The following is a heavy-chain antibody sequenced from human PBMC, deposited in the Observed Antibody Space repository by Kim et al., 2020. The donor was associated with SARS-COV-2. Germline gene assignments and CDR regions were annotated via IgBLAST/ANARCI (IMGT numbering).Heavy chain of an antibody. CDR2: IIPIFGTA. V-gene: IGHV1-69*13. D-gene: IGHD4-17*01. J-gene: IGHJ6*02. CDR3: ARYADDYGDYEEGQGYYGMDV. Sequence: SVKVSCKASGGTFSSYAISWVRQAPGQGLEWMGGIIPIFGTANYAQKFQGRVTITADESTSTAYMELSSLRSEDTAVYYCARYADDYGDYEEGQGYYGMDVWGQGTTVTVSS. CDR1: GGTFSSYA.